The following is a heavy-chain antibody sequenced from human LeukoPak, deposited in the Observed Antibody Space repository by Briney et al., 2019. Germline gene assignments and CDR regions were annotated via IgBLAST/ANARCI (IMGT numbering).Heavy chain of an antibody. J-gene: IGHJ5*02. CDR1: GGSFSGYY. Sequence: PSETLSLTCAVYGGSFSGYYWRWIRQPPGKGLEWIGEINHSGSTNYNPSLKSRVTISVDTSKNQFSLKLSSVTAADTAVYYCATEVAATNYDSSGYYLWGQGTLVTVSS. V-gene: IGHV4-34*01. CDR3: ATEVAATNYDSSGYYL. D-gene: IGHD3-22*01. CDR2: INHSGST.